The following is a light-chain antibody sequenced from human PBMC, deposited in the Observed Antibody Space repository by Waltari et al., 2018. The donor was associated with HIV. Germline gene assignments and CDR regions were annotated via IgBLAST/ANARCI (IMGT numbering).Light chain of an antibody. J-gene: IGKJ4*02. Sequence: EIVLTQSPATLSLSPGERAPLSCRASQSVSNYLAWYQQKPGQAPRLLIYDASIRATDIPAMFSGSGSGTDVTLTNSRLAPDDFAGYFGQQHSIRVPLTFGGGTKVEI. V-gene: IGKV3-11*01. CDR1: QSVSNY. CDR3: QQHSIRVPLT. CDR2: DAS.